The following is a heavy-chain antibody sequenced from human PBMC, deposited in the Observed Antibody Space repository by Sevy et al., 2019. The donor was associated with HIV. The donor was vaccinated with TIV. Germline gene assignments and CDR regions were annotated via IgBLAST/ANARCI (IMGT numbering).Heavy chain of an antibody. J-gene: IGHJ3*02. Sequence: GRSLRLSCAASGFTFSSYAMSWVRQAPGKGLEWVSAISGSGGSTYYADSVKGRFTISRDNSKDTLYLQMNSLRAEDTAVYYCAKGARCSGGRCHSRGAFDIWGQGTMVTVSS. D-gene: IGHD2-15*01. V-gene: IGHV3-23*01. CDR1: GFTFSSYA. CDR2: ISGSGGST. CDR3: AKGARCSGGRCHSRGAFDI.